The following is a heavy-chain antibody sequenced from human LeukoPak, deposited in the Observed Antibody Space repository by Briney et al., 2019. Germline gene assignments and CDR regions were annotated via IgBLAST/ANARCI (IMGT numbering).Heavy chain of an antibody. CDR3: ARWGLPSIDAFDI. D-gene: IGHD2-2*01. V-gene: IGHV4-34*01. CDR1: GGSFSGYY. CDR2: INHSGST. J-gene: IGHJ3*02. Sequence: SETLSLTCAVYGGSFSGYYWSWIRQPPGKGLEWIGEINHSGSTNYNPSLKSRVTISVDTSKNQFSLKLSSVTAADTAVYYCARWGLPSIDAFDIWGQGTMVTVSS.